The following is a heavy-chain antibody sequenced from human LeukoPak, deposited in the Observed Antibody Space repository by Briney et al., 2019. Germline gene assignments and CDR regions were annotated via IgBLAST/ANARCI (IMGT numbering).Heavy chain of an antibody. CDR3: ARGGSSGWYIGVYYFDF. CDR2: INHSGST. Sequence: PSETLSLTCAVYDGSFSGYYWSWIRQPPEKGLEWIGEINHSGSTNYNLSLKSRVTISVDTSKKQVSLKLSSVTAADTAVYYCARGGSSGWYIGVYYFDFWGQGTLVTVSS. V-gene: IGHV4-34*01. D-gene: IGHD6-19*01. J-gene: IGHJ4*02. CDR1: DGSFSGYY.